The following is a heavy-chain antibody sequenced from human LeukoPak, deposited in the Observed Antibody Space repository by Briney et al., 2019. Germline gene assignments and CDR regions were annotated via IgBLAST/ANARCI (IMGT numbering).Heavy chain of an antibody. CDR3: ARDYYDSNGYYYGGY. CDR2: ISDSSSTI. V-gene: IGHV3-48*01. CDR1: GFTFSDYY. D-gene: IGHD3-22*01. J-gene: IGHJ4*02. Sequence: GGSLRLSCAASGFTFSDYYMNWVRQAPGKGLEWVSYISDSSSTIYYADSVRGRFTISRDNAKNSLYLQMNSLRAEDTAVYYCARDYYDSNGYYYGGYWGQGTLVTVSS.